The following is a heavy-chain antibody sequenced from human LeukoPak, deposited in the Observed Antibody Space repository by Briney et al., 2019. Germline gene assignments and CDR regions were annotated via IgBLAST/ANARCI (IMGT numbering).Heavy chain of an antibody. CDR2: IYHSGST. J-gene: IGHJ5*02. CDR3: ARGLRGIMIRGAITDLNWFDA. Sequence: PSETLSLTCTVSGGSISRYYWTWIRQPPGKGLEWIGYIYHSGSTHYNSSLKSRLTISVDTSNNQFSLKLSSVTAADTVVYYCARGLRGIMIRGAITDLNWFDAWGQGTLVIVSS. CDR1: GGSISRYY. D-gene: IGHD3-10*01. V-gene: IGHV4-30-4*01.